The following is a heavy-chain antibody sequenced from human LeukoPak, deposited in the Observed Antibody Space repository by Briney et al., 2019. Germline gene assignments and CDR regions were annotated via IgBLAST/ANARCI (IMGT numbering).Heavy chain of an antibody. D-gene: IGHD5-18*01. CDR3: ASRGYSYGTLYYFDY. V-gene: IGHV4-61*02. CDR2: IYTSGST. CDR1: GGSISSGSYY. Sequence: SETLSLTCTVSGGSISSGSYYWSWIRQPAGKGLEWIGRIYTSGSTNYNPSLKSRVTMSVDTSKNQFSLKLSSVTAADTAVYYCASRGYSYGTLYYFDYWGQGTLVTVSS. J-gene: IGHJ4*02.